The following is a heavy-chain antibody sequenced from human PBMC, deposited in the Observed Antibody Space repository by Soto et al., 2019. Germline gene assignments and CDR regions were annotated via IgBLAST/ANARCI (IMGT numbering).Heavy chain of an antibody. V-gene: IGHV3-23*01. CDR1: GFTFSSYA. CDR3: IPDIVVVPA. CDR2: ISGSGGST. J-gene: IGHJ5*02. D-gene: IGHD2-2*01. Sequence: AGGSLSLSCAASGFTFSSYAMSWVRQAPGKGLEWVSAISGSGGSTYYADSVKGRFTISRDNSKNTLYLQMNSLRAEDTAVYYAIPDIVVVPAWGQGTLVTVSS.